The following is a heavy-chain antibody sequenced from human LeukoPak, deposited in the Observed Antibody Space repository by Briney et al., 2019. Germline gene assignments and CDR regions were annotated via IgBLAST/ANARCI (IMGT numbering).Heavy chain of an antibody. CDR1: GFTFSSYS. CDR2: ISTSSSYI. J-gene: IGHJ4*02. Sequence: GGSLRLSCAASGFTFSSYSMNWVRQAPGKGLEWVASISTSSSYIYYADSLKGRFTISRDNAKNSLYLQMNSLRAEDTAVYYCARESTVTSSFDYWGQGTLVTVSS. CDR3: ARESTVTSSFDY. D-gene: IGHD4-17*01. V-gene: IGHV3-21*01.